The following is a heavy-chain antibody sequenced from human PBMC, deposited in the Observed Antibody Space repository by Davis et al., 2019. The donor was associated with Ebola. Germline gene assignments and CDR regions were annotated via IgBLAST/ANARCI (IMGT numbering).Heavy chain of an antibody. CDR2: MDPDSGNT. V-gene: IGHV1-8*01. D-gene: IGHD3-10*01. Sequence: AASVKVSCKASGYTFTSYDINWVRQATGQGLEWMGWMDPDSGNTDYAQKFQGRVTMTRDTSVSTAYMELSSLTSEDTAVYYCSRGRGSGNYPWGQGTLVTVSS. CDR3: SRGRGSGNYP. J-gene: IGHJ5*02. CDR1: GYTFTSYD.